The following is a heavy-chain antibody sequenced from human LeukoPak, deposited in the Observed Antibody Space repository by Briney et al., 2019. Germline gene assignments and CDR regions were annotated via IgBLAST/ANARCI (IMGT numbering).Heavy chain of an antibody. Sequence: PGGSLRLSCAASGFTFSSYAMSWLRQAPGKGLEWVSAISGSGGSTYYADSVKGRFTISRDNYKNTLYLQMNSLRAEDTAVYYCAKDRYYYDSSWTFDYWGQGTLVTVSS. CDR3: AKDRYYYDSSWTFDY. V-gene: IGHV3-23*01. J-gene: IGHJ4*02. D-gene: IGHD3-22*01. CDR1: GFTFSSYA. CDR2: ISGSGGST.